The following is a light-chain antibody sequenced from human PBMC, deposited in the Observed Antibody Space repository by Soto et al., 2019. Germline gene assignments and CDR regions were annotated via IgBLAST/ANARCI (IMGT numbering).Light chain of an antibody. CDR2: AAS. V-gene: IGKV1-8*01. J-gene: IGKJ4*01. CDR3: QQYYSYPPT. Sequence: AIRMTQSPSSFSASTGDRVTITCRASQGISCYLAWYQQKPGKAPKLLIYAASTLQSGVPSMFSGSGSWTDFTLIISGLQSEDFATYYWQQYYSYPPTFGGGNNVDIK. CDR1: QGISCY.